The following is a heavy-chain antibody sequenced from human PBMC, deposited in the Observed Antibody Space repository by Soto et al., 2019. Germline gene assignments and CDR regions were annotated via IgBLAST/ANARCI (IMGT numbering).Heavy chain of an antibody. D-gene: IGHD2-21*01. Sequence: QAQLQQWGAGLLEPSETLSLTCAIYGGSFRGYYWTWIRQAPGKGLEWIGEINHSGSTNYNPSLQSRVTISLDMSKNQFYLKLSSVTAADTAVYFCARGPSEFIVVGHYYGMDVWGQGTTVTVSS. CDR1: GGSFRGYY. CDR3: ARGPSEFIVVGHYYGMDV. J-gene: IGHJ6*02. V-gene: IGHV4-34*01. CDR2: INHSGST.